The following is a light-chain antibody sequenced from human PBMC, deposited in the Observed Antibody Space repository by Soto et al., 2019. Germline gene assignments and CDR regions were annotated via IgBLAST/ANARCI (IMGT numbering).Light chain of an antibody. J-gene: IGKJ3*01. CDR2: AAS. V-gene: IGKV1-33*01. CDR1: LDISHY. Sequence: DIQMTQSPSSLSASVGDRVTITCQANLDISHYLNWYQQKPGKAPRLLISAASNLEPGVPSRFSRGGSGTHFSFTISSLQPDDFATYYCQQYDNLRGRIFTFGPGTKVDMK. CDR3: QQYDNLRGRIFT.